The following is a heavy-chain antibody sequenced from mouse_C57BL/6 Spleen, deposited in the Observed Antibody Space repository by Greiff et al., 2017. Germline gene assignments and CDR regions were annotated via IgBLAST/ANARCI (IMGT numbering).Heavy chain of an antibody. V-gene: IGHV1-18*01. CDR1: GYTFTDYN. CDR3: ARGGYGNGYAMDY. D-gene: IGHD2-1*01. CDR2: INPNNGGT. Sequence: VQLQQSGPELMKPGASVKIPCKASGYTFTDYNMDWVKQSHGKSLEWIGDINPNNGGTIYNQKFKGKATLTVDKSSSTAYMELRSLTSEDTAVYYCARGGYGNGYAMDYWGQGTSVTVSS. J-gene: IGHJ4*01.